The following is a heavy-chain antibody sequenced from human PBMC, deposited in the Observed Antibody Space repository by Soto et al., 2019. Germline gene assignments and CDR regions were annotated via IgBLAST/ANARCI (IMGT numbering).Heavy chain of an antibody. CDR3: ARRTGTSYYGMDV. CDR2: IYYSGST. D-gene: IGHD1-1*01. V-gene: IGHV4-39*01. J-gene: IGHJ6*02. Sequence: PSETLSLTCTVSGGSISSSSYYWGWIRQPPGKGLEWIGSIYYSGSTYYNPSLKSRVTISVDTSKNQFSLKLSSVTAADTAVYYCARRTGTSYYGMDVWGQGTTVTSP. CDR1: GGSISSSSYY.